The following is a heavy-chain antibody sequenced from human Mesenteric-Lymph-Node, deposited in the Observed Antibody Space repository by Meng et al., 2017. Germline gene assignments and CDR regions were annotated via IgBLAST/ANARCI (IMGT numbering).Heavy chain of an antibody. D-gene: IGHD5-12*01. CDR3: AGDRRGVATVDY. Sequence: QVQLQESGPGPVKPSQSLSLTRTVSGGFSSSGDYYWCWIRQPPGKGLEWIGYIYSSGSNYYNPSLKSRITISVDTSKNQFSLRLTSVTAADTAVYYCAGDRRGVATVDYWGQGTLVTVSS. J-gene: IGHJ4*02. CDR1: GGFSSSGDYY. V-gene: IGHV4-30-4*01. CDR2: IYSSGSN.